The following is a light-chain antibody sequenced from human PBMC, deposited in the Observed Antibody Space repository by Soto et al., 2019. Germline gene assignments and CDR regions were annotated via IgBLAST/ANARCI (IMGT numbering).Light chain of an antibody. CDR2: DAS. CDR3: QQTYNTPLT. CDR1: QTISTY. V-gene: IGKV1-39*01. Sequence: IQMTQSPSSLAASVGDRVTITCRASQTISTYVNWYRKKSGAAPELLLYDASTLQGGVPSRLSGGASAKDFTLTIGSLQLEDFATSYCQQTYNTPLTLGQGTKV. J-gene: IGKJ1*01.